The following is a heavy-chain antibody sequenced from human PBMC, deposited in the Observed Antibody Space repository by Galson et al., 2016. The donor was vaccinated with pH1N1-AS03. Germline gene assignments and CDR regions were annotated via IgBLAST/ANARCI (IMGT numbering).Heavy chain of an antibody. Sequence: SETLSLTCTVSGGSITSSSSYWGWIRQPPGKGLEWIGSIHYRGTTYYNTSLKSRITISVYTSKNQFSLRLSSLTAADTAVYYCARHAQDYLWGSYCYYDYWGQGTLVT. J-gene: IGHJ4*02. CDR1: GGSITSSSSY. CDR3: ARHAQDYLWGSYCYYDY. CDR2: IHYRGTT. D-gene: IGHD3-16*02. V-gene: IGHV4-39*01.